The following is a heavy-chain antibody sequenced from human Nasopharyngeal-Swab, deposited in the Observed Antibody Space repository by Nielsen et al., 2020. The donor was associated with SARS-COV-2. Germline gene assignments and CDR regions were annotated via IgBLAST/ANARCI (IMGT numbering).Heavy chain of an antibody. CDR1: GFTFSSYS. J-gene: IGHJ6*02. CDR2: ISSSNI. D-gene: IGHD6-13*01. V-gene: IGHV3-21*01. Sequence: GESLKISCAASGFTFSSYSMNWVRQAPGKGLEWVSSISSSNIYYADSVKGRFTISRDNAKNSLYLQMNSLRAEDTAVYYCASSPAAAGTVYYYYGMDVWGQGTTVTVSS. CDR3: ASSPAAAGTVYYYYGMDV.